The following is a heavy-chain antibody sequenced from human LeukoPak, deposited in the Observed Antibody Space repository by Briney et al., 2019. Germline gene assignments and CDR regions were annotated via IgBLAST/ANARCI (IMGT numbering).Heavy chain of an antibody. Sequence: ATVKVSCKTSGYTFTNYYNHWVRQAPGQGLEWMGIINPSGGSTSYAQKFQGRVTMTRDTSTSTVYMELSSLRSEDTAVYYCATNSLQLLYAFDIWGQGTMVTVSS. J-gene: IGHJ3*02. CDR2: INPSGGST. CDR3: ATNSLQLLYAFDI. D-gene: IGHD2-2*01. V-gene: IGHV1-46*01. CDR1: GYTFTNYY.